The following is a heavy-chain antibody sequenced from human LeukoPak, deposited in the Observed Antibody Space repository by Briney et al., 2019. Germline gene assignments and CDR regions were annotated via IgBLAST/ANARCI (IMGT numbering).Heavy chain of an antibody. CDR1: GDSVSSNSAA. D-gene: IGHD6-19*01. CDR3: ARDLEGIAVAAPDAFDI. Sequence: SQTLSLTCAISGDSVSSNSAAWNWIRQSPSRGLEWLGRTYYRSKWYNDYAVSVKSRITINPDTSKNQFSLQLNSVTPEDTAVHYCARDLEGIAVAAPDAFDIWGQGTMVTVSS. V-gene: IGHV6-1*01. J-gene: IGHJ3*02. CDR2: TYYRSKWYN.